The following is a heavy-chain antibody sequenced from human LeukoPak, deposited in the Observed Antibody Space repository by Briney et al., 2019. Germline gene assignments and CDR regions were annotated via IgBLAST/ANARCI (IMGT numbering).Heavy chain of an antibody. V-gene: IGHV4-39*01. CDR1: GGSISSSSYY. Sequence: SETLSLTCTVSGGSISSSSYYWGWIRQPPGKGPEWIGSIYYSGSTYYNPSLKSRVTISVDTSKNQFSLKLSSVTAADTAVYYCASEAIAAPHPDYWGQGTLVTVSS. CDR3: ASEAIAAPHPDY. D-gene: IGHD6-6*01. J-gene: IGHJ4*02. CDR2: IYYSGST.